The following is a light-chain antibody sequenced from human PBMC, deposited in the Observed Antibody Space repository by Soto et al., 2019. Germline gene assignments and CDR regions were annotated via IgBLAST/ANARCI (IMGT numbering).Light chain of an antibody. J-gene: IGKJ1*01. V-gene: IGKV3-20*01. CDR1: QSISSYS. CDR3: HYGNSPPWT. Sequence: IVLAQSPGTLSLSPGERATLSCRASQSISSYSLAWYQQKPGQAPRLLIGGASSRATGIPDRFSGSGSGTDFTLTISRLEPEDFAVYYCHYGNSPPWTFGQGTKVDIK. CDR2: GAS.